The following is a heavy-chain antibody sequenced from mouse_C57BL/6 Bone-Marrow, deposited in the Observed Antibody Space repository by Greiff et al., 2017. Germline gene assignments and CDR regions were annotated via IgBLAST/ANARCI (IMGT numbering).Heavy chain of an antibody. V-gene: IGHV14-2*01. J-gene: IGHJ4*01. CDR1: GFNIKDYY. CDR2: IDPEDGAT. D-gene: IGHD4-1*01. CDR3: ARGDGTTGRAMDY. Sequence: VQLQQSGAELVKPGASVKLSCTASGFNIKDYYMHWVKQRTEQGLEWIGWIDPEDGATKYAPKFQGQATITADTSSNTADLQLSSLTSEDTAVDYGARGDGTTGRAMDYWGQGTSVTVSS.